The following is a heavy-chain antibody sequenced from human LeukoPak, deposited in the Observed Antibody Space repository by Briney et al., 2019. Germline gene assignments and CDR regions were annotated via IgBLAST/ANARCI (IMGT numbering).Heavy chain of an antibody. Sequence: ASVKVSCKASGYTFTSYYMHWVRQAPGQGLEWMGIINPSGGSTSYAQKFQGRVTMTRDTSTSTVYMELSSLRSEDTAVYYCARGPRPEYSSGWELFDYWGQGTLVTVSS. V-gene: IGHV1-46*01. CDR3: ARGPRPEYSSGWELFDY. CDR2: INPSGGST. CDR1: GYTFTSYY. D-gene: IGHD6-19*01. J-gene: IGHJ4*02.